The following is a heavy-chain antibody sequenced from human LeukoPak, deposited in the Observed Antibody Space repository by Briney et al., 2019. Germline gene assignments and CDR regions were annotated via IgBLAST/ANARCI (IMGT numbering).Heavy chain of an antibody. CDR1: GFAFSSYA. V-gene: IGHV3-23*01. CDR2: ITGSGAGT. J-gene: IGHJ5*02. Sequence: GGSLRLSCAASGFAFSSYAMTWVRQAPGKGLEWVSSITGSGAGTSYADSVKGRFTVSRDNSKNTLYLQMSSLRAEDTAVYYCAKEDYSGSYNWYDPWGQGTLVTVSS. CDR3: AKEDYSGSYNWYDP. D-gene: IGHD1-26*01.